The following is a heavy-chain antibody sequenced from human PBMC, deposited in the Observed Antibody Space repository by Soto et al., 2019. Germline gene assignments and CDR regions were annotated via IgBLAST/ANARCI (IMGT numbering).Heavy chain of an antibody. J-gene: IGHJ4*02. Sequence: GGSLRLSCAASGFTFSSYSMNWVRQAPGKGLEWVSSISSSSSYIYYADSVKGRFTISRDNAKNSLYLQMNSLRAEDTAVYYCARDRPQARPAFDYWGQGTLVTVSS. D-gene: IGHD6-6*01. CDR1: GFTFSSYS. CDR2: ISSSSSYI. V-gene: IGHV3-21*01. CDR3: ARDRPQARPAFDY.